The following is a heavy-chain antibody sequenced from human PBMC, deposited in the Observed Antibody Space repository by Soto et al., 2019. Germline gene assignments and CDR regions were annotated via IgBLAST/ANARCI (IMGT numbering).Heavy chain of an antibody. J-gene: IGHJ5*02. Sequence: PVESLKISCSTSGYNFRTFWIGWLRQMPCKGLEWMGFIYPDDSETRYSPSFQGQVTISADRSTSTVFLQWASLKASDTAVYFCARKDKSGYFNWFDPWGQGTLVTVSS. CDR2: IYPDDSET. D-gene: IGHD3-22*01. CDR3: ARKDKSGYFNWFDP. V-gene: IGHV5-51*01. CDR1: GYNFRTFW.